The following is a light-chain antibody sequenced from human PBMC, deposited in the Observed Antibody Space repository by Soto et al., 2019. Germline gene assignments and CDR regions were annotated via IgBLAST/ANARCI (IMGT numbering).Light chain of an antibody. CDR2: GAS. J-gene: IGKJ4*01. CDR3: QQYNNWPTLT. CDR1: QSVSSN. V-gene: IGKV3-15*01. Sequence: EIVMTQSPATLSVSPGERATLSCRASQSVSSNLAWYQQKPGQAPRLLIYGASTRATGIPARFSGSGSGTEFTLTISSLQSEDFAVYYYQQYNNWPTLTFGGETKVEIK.